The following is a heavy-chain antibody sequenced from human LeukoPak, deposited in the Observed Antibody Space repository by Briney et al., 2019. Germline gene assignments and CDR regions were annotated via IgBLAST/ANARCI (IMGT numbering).Heavy chain of an antibody. V-gene: IGHV4-4*07. CDR3: ARHELRHRKNWFDP. Sequence: SETLSLTCTVSGGSISSYYWSWIRQPAGKGLESIGHISTSGSTNYNPSLKSRVTMSVDTSKNQFSLKLSSVTAADTAVYYCARHELRHRKNWFDPWGQGTLVTVSS. CDR1: GGSISSYY. D-gene: IGHD4-23*01. J-gene: IGHJ5*02. CDR2: ISTSGST.